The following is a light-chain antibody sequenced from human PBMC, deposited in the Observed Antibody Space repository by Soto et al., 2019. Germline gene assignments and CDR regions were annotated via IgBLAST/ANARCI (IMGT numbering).Light chain of an antibody. V-gene: IGKV3-15*01. CDR2: GAS. Sequence: EIVMTQSPATLSVSPGERATLSCRASQSVSSNLAWYQQKPGQAPRLLIYGASTRATGIPARFSGSGSGTEFTLTISSLQSEDFAVYYWQKYNNWPRTFGQGTKVEI. CDR3: QKYNNWPRT. J-gene: IGKJ1*01. CDR1: QSVSSN.